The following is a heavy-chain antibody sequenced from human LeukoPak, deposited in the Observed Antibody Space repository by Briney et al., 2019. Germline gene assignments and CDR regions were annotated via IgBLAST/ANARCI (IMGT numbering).Heavy chain of an antibody. D-gene: IGHD3-16*01. CDR1: GYTFTGYS. CDR2: INPNSGGT. V-gene: IGHV1-2*02. CDR3: ATSRTMITFGGYYFDY. Sequence: ASVKVSCKASGYTFTGYSMHWVRQAPGQGLEWMGWINPNSGGTNYAQKFQGRVTMTRDTSISTAYMELSRLRSDDTAVYYCATSRTMITFGGYYFDYWGQGTLVTVSS. J-gene: IGHJ4*02.